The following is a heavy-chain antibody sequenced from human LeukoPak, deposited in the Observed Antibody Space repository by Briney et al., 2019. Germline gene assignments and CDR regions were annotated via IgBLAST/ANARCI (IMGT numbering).Heavy chain of an antibody. J-gene: IGHJ5*01. Sequence: GRSLRLSCAASGFTFSSYGMHWVRQAPGKGLEWVAVISYDGSNKYYADSAKGRFTISRDNSKNTLYLQMNSLRAEDTAVYYCAKGYSTVATLDSWGQGTLVTVSS. D-gene: IGHD5-12*01. CDR1: GFTFSSYG. CDR3: AKGYSTVATLDS. V-gene: IGHV3-30*18. CDR2: ISYDGSNK.